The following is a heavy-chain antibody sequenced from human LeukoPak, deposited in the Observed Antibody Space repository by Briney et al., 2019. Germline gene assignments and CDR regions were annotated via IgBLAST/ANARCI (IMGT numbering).Heavy chain of an antibody. V-gene: IGHV4-59*01. CDR1: GGSISSYY. D-gene: IGHD2-2*01. CDR2: IYYSGST. J-gene: IGHJ4*02. Sequence: SETLSLTCTVSGGSISSYYWSWIRQPPGKGLEWIGYIYYSGSTNYNPSLKSRVTISVDTSKNQFSLKLSSVTAADTAVYYCARGPVVPAAILPEDYWGQGTLVTVSS. CDR3: ARGPVVPAAILPEDY.